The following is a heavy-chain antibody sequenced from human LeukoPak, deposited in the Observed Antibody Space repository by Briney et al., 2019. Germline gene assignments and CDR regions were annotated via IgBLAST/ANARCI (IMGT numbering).Heavy chain of an antibody. CDR3: ARLYCGADCSIDY. CDR2: ISYSGST. V-gene: IGHV4-39*07. D-gene: IGHD2-21*02. CDR1: GGSVTSSSYY. Sequence: PSETLSLTCSVSGGSVTSSSYYWGWIRQPPGKGLEWIGSISYSGSTYYSPSLKSRVTVSVDTSRNQFSLRLSSVTAADTAVHYCARLYCGADCSIDYWGQGTLVTVSS. J-gene: IGHJ4*02.